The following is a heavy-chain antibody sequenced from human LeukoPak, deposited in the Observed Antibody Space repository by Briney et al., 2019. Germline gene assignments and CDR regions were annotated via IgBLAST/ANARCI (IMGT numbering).Heavy chain of an antibody. J-gene: IGHJ2*01. CDR1: GFTFSGYS. V-gene: IGHV3-48*01. Sequence: GGSLRLSCAASGFTFSGYSMNWLRQAPGKRLEWVSYISTTSDTIYFADSVKGRFTTSRDNAKNSLYLQMNSLRVEDTAVYHCARDSRAPYWYFDLWGRGTLVTVSS. CDR3: ARDSRAPYWYFDL. D-gene: IGHD2/OR15-2a*01. CDR2: ISTTSDTI.